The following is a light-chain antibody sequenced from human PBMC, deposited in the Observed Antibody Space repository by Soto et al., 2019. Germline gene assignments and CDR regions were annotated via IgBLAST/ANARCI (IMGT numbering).Light chain of an antibody. J-gene: IGKJ1*01. CDR3: QQYNSYSQT. CDR2: DAS. CDR1: QSISSW. Sequence: DIPMTQSPSPLSTSIVDKSTITYRASQSISSWLAWYQQKPGKAPKLLIYDASSLESGVPSRFSGSGSGTEFTLTISSLQPDDFATYYCQQYNSYSQTFGQGTKVDIK. V-gene: IGKV1-5*01.